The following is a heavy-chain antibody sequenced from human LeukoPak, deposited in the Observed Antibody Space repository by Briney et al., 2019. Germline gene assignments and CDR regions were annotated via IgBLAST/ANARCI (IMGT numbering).Heavy chain of an antibody. J-gene: IGHJ2*01. CDR3: AKDLAPRQDSSSRYFDL. D-gene: IGHD6-13*01. CDR1: GFTFSSYA. Sequence: GGSLRLSCAASGFTFSSYAMSWVRQAPGKGLEWVSAISGSGGSTYYADSVKGRFTISRDNSKNTLYLQMNSLRAEDTAVYYCAKDLAPRQDSSSRYFDLWGRGTLVTVSS. V-gene: IGHV3-23*01. CDR2: ISGSGGST.